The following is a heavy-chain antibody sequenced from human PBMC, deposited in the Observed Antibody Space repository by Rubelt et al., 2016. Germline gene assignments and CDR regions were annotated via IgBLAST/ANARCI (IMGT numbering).Heavy chain of an antibody. Sequence: QVQLVQSGAEVKKPGSSVKVSCKASGGTFSSYAISWVRQAPGQGLEWMGGIIPIFGTANDSQKFQGRVTITADKATRTAYMELSSLRSEDTAVYYCARTEVSGSYDYWGQGTLVTVSS. CDR3: ARTEVSGSYDY. CDR1: GGTFSSYA. V-gene: IGHV1-69*06. D-gene: IGHD1-26*01. J-gene: IGHJ4*02. CDR2: IIPIFGTA.